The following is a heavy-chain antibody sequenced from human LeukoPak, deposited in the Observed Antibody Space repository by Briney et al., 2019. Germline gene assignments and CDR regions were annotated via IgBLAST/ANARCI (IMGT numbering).Heavy chain of an antibody. V-gene: IGHV3-7*01. CDR2: IKHDGSEK. J-gene: IGHJ4*02. CDR3: ARKRPNYFDY. Sequence: GGSLRLSCAASGLTFSRHWMTWVRQAPGKGLEWVANIKHDGSEKNYVDSVKGRFTISRDNAENSLYLQMNSLRAEDTALYYCARKRPNYFDYWGQGTLVTVFS. CDR1: GLTFSRHW.